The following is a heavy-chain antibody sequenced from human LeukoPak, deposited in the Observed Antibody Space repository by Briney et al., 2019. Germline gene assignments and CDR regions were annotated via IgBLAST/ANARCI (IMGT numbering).Heavy chain of an antibody. V-gene: IGHV4-59*08. Sequence: PSETLSLTCAVSGGSISRDYWSWIRQPPGKGLEWIGYIHYSGSTNYNPSLKSRVTISVDTSKKQFSLKLRSVTAADTAVYYCARRERLGAFDIWGQGTMVTVSS. CDR1: GGSISRDY. CDR2: IHYSGST. D-gene: IGHD3-10*01. CDR3: ARRERLGAFDI. J-gene: IGHJ3*02.